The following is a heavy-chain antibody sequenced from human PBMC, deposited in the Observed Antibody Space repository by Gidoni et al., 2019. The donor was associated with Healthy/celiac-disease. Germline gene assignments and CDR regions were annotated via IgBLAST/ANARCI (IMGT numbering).Heavy chain of an antibody. V-gene: IGHV5-51*01. CDR1: GYSFPSYW. D-gene: IGHD5-18*01. CDR3: ARRRGPGYGYPYYFDY. J-gene: IGHJ4*02. CDR2: IYPGDSDT. Sequence: VQLVQSGAEVKKPGESLKISCKGSGYSFPSYWIGWGRQMPGKGLEWMGIIYPGDSDTSYSPSFQGQVTISADKTISTAYLQWSSLQASDTAMYYWARRRGPGYGYPYYFDYWGQGTLVTVSS.